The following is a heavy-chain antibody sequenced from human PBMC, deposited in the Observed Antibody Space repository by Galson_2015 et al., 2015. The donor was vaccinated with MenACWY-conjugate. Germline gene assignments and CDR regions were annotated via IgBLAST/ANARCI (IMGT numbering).Heavy chain of an antibody. Sequence: SLRLSCAASGFTFNNYWMSWVRQVPGKGPEWVANIKQDGSEKYYVDSVRGRFTISRDNAKSSLFLQMNSLRAEDTAVYYCARDLGFYWCHNDLYPPSWGQGTLVTVSS. CDR3: ARDLGFYWCHNDLYPPS. CDR1: GFTFNNYW. CDR2: IKQDGSEK. V-gene: IGHV3-7*03. D-gene: IGHD2-15*01. J-gene: IGHJ5*02.